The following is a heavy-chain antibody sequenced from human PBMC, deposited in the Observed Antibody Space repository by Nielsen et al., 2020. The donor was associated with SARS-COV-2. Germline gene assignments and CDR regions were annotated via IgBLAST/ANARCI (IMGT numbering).Heavy chain of an antibody. J-gene: IGHJ4*02. V-gene: IGHV3-30*18. CDR3: VKDGAYYGVRGVVHFGY. CDR2: ISYDGSDQ. D-gene: IGHD3-10*01. Sequence: GESLKISCAASGFTFNNYGMHWVRQTPGKGLEWVAYISYDGSDQYYEDSLKGRFTISRDNSKNILYLQMNNLRAEDTAVYYCVKDGAYYGVRGVVHFGYGGRGTVVTVSS. CDR1: GFTFNNYG.